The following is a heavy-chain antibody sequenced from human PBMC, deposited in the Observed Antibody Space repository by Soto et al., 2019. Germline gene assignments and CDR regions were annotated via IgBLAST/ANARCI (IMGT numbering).Heavy chain of an antibody. D-gene: IGHD2-15*01. CDR1: GYSFTSYW. J-gene: IGHJ6*02. CDR2: IDPSDSYT. Sequence: GESLKICCKGSGYSFTSYWISWVRQMPGKGLEWMGRIDPSDSYTNYSPSFQGHVTISADKSISTAYLQWSSLKASDTAMYYCARHATGRYCSGGSRSRISDHYYYYGMDVWGQGTTVTVSS. V-gene: IGHV5-10-1*01. CDR3: ARHATGRYCSGGSRSRISDHYYYYGMDV.